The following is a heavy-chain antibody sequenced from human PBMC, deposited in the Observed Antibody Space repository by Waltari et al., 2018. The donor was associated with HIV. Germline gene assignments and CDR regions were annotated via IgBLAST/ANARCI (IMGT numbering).Heavy chain of an antibody. CDR2: SLPILCAP. CDR1: AVTANTFT. D-gene: IGHD2-2*01. V-gene: IGHV1-69*08. Sequence: QVQLVQSGDEVRKSGSSVKVSCKASAVTANTFTTNWLSQAPSQGLEWVGALEWMARSLPILCAPAYSQKLKGRLTLSADTATNTAFLQLSSLRSDDTAVYYCATPAAKGTWFDSWGQGSQIIVSS. J-gene: IGHJ5*01. CDR3: ATPAAKGTWFDS.